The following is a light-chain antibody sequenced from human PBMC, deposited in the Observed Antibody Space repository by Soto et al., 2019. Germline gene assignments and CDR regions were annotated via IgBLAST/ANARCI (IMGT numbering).Light chain of an antibody. J-gene: IGLJ2*01. CDR2: GNS. CDR3: QSYDSSLSGVV. Sequence: QSVLTQPPSVSGAPGQRVTISCTGSSSNIGAGYDVHWYQQLPGTAPKLLIYGNSNRPSGVPDRFSGSKSCTSASLAITGLQAEDEAYYYCQSYDSSLSGVVFGGGTKGTVL. V-gene: IGLV1-40*01. CDR1: SSNIGAGYD.